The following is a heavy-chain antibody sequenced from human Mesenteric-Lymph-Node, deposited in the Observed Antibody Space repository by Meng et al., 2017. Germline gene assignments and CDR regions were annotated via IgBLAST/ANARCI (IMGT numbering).Heavy chain of an antibody. V-gene: IGHV4-34*12. CDR1: GGSLSGAY. CDR2: IIHGGSP. D-gene: IGHD2-8*02. CDR3: ARRPTGIDY. Sequence: QVQLQEWGAGRLKPSETLSLTCAGNGGSLSGAYWNWIRQPPGKGLEWIGEIIHGGSPSYNPSLKSRVTISIDTSKNQLSLMLSSVTAADTAVYYCARRPTGIDYWGQGTLVTVSS. J-gene: IGHJ4*02.